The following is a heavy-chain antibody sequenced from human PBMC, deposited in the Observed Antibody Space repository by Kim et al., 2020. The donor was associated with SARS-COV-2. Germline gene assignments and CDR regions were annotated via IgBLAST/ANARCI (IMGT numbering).Heavy chain of an antibody. CDR2: IYYTGTT. J-gene: IGHJ4*01. Sequence: SETLSLTCTVSGGSVSSSSYYWGWIRQPPGKGLEWIGSIYYTGTTYYNPSLKSRVTISVDTSKNQFSLKLSSVTAADTAVYYCAREGIVVVTAMAGYFD. CDR1: GGSVSSSSYY. D-gene: IGHD2-21*02. CDR3: AREGIVVVTAMAGYFD. V-gene: IGHV4-39*07.